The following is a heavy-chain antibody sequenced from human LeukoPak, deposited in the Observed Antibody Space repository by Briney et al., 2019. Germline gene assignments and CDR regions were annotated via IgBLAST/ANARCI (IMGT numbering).Heavy chain of an antibody. Sequence: PSETLSLTCAVHGGSFSGYYWSWIRQPPGKGLEWIGEINHSGSTNYNPSLKSRVTISVDTSKNQFSLKLSSVAAADTAVYYCASGGFEFRGVIPLNFDYWGQGTLVTVSS. CDR1: GGSFSGYY. CDR2: INHSGST. CDR3: ASGGFEFRGVIPLNFDY. D-gene: IGHD3-10*01. J-gene: IGHJ4*02. V-gene: IGHV4-34*01.